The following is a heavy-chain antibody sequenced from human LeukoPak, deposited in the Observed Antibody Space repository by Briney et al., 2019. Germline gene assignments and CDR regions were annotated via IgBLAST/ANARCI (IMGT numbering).Heavy chain of an antibody. CDR1: GFTFSTYA. Sequence: TGGSLRLSCAASGFTFSTYAMSWVRQAPGKGLQWVSTITDTGGLTYYPDSVKGRFTISRDNSKNTLYVQMNSLRAEDTAVYYCAKGHYDSRVFDYWGQGTLVTVSS. CDR3: AKGHYDSRVFDY. D-gene: IGHD3-22*01. CDR2: ITDTGGLT. V-gene: IGHV3-23*01. J-gene: IGHJ4*02.